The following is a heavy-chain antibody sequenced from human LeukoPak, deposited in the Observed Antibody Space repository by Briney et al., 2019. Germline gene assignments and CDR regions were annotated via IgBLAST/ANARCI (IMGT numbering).Heavy chain of an antibody. Sequence: GASVKVSCKASGYTFTGYYMHWVRQAPGQGLEWMGWINPNSGGTNYAQKFQGRVTMTRDTSISTAYMELRSLRSDDTAVYYCARDYYDSSGIFDYWGQGTLVTVSP. CDR2: INPNSGGT. CDR1: GYTFTGYY. J-gene: IGHJ4*02. CDR3: ARDYYDSSGIFDY. D-gene: IGHD3-22*01. V-gene: IGHV1-2*02.